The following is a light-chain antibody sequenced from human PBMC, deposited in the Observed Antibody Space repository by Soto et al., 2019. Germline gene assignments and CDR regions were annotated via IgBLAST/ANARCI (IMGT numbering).Light chain of an antibody. CDR3: QQYHNWPIT. CDR1: QSVSSSY. CDR2: GAS. J-gene: IGKJ5*01. Sequence: EIVLTQSPGTLSLSPGEGATLSCRASQSVSSSYLAWYQQRPGQAPRLLIYGASTRATGIPARFSGSGSGTEFTLTISSLQSEDFAVYYCQQYHNWPITFGQGTRLEIK. V-gene: IGKV3-15*01.